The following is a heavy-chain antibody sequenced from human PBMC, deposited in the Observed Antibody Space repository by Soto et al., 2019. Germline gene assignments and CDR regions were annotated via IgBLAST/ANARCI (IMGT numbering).Heavy chain of an antibody. Sequence: QVQLQESGPGLVKPSETLSLTCTVSVSGGSVSTGVHYWSWIRQPPGKGLEWIGYIYYSGSTNYNPSLESRVTISVDTSKHQFSLKLTSVTAADTAVYFFARGYYTSWYWFDRWGRGTLVTVSS. J-gene: IGHJ2*01. CDR3: ARGYYTSWYWFDR. D-gene: IGHD6-13*01. V-gene: IGHV4-61*08. CDR1: GGSVSTGVHY. CDR2: IYYSGST.